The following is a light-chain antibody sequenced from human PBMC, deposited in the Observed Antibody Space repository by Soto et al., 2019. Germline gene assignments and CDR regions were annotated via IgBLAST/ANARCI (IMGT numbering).Light chain of an antibody. J-gene: IGKJ2*01. V-gene: IGKV3-20*01. CDR1: QSVSNKY. CDR2: GSS. CDR3: PQYGSSPPYT. Sequence: EVVLTQSLGTLSLSPGERATLSCRASQSVSNKYLAWYQQKPGQAPRLLIFGSSDRATGIPDRFSGSGSGTDFTLTISRLEPEDFAVYYCPQYGSSPPYTFGQGTKLEIK.